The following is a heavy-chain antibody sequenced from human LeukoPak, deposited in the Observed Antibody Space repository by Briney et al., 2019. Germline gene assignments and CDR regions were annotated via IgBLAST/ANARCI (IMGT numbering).Heavy chain of an antibody. Sequence: QSGGSLRLSCAASGFTFSTYAMSWVRQAPGKGLEWVSGIIGSGGSTYYADSVKGRFTISRDNSKSTLYLQMNSLRIEDTAVYYCAKDMKASRWGQETLVTVSS. V-gene: IGHV3-23*01. CDR2: IIGSGGST. J-gene: IGHJ4*02. CDR1: GFTFSTYA. CDR3: AKDMKASR.